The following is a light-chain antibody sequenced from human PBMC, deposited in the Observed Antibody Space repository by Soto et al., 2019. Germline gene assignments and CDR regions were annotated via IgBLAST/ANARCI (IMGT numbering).Light chain of an antibody. CDR1: SSDISDYDS. J-gene: IGLJ1*01. CDR3: VSYIRPGTYV. CDR2: DFT. V-gene: IGLV2-14*03. Sequence: QSVLTQPASVSGSPGQSITISCTGPSSDISDYDSVSWYQHRPGEAPELKILDFTYRPSGVSDRFSGSQSGNTASLTISGLQAEDEAEYYCVSYIRPGTYVFGPGTKLTVL.